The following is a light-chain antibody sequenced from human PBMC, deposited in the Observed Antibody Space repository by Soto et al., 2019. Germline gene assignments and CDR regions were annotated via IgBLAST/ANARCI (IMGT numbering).Light chain of an antibody. V-gene: IGLV2-14*01. CDR2: EVS. J-gene: IGLJ1*01. Sequence: QSALTKPASVSGSPGQSINISCTGTSSDVGGYNYVSWYQQHPGKAPKLMIYEVSNRPSGVSNRFSGSKSGNTASLTISGLQAEDEADYYCSSYTSSSTPYVFVTGTKLTVL. CDR3: SSYTSSSTPYV. CDR1: SSDVGGYNY.